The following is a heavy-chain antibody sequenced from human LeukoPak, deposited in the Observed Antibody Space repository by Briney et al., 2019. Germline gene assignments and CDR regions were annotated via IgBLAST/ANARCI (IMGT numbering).Heavy chain of an antibody. CDR1: GYTFINYA. CDR3: ARANRGETGENYYDSN. V-gene: IGHV1-18*01. J-gene: IGHJ4*02. Sequence: ASVTVSCKASGYTFINYAINWVRQAPGQGLEWMGWISAYNGNTKYAQKIQGRVTMTTDTSTSTTYMELRSLRSDDTAVYYCARANRGETGENYYDSNWGQGTLVTVSS. CDR2: ISAYNGNT. D-gene: IGHD3-22*01.